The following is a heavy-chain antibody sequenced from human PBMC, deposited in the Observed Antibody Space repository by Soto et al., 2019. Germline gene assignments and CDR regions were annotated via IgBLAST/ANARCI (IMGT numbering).Heavy chain of an antibody. CDR3: ATNSYYSLGV. CDR1: SGSISNDNW. CDR2: IYRSGST. V-gene: IGHV4-4*02. Sequence: QVQLQESGPGLVKPSGTLSLTCAVSSGSISNDNWWNWVRQPPGKGLEWIGEIYRSGSTNYNPSPKSRVTTSLDKSANQFSLQLSSVTAADTAVYYCATNSYYSLGVWGQGTTVTVSS. J-gene: IGHJ6*02.